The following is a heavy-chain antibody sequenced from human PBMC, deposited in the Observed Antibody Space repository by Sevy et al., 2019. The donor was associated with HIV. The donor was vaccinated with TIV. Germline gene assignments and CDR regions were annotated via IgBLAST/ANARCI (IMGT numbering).Heavy chain of an antibody. CDR2: IRYDGITK. CDR1: GFTFSGYG. CDR3: AKPPPPAVTTAYALDV. D-gene: IGHD4-17*01. Sequence: GGSLRLSCAASGFTFSGYGMNWVRQAHGKGLEWVGFIRYDGITKYYEESVKGRFTISRDNSKITVYLKVNRLRPEDTAVYYCAKPPPPAVTTAYALDVWGQGTTVTVSS. J-gene: IGHJ6*02. V-gene: IGHV3-30*02.